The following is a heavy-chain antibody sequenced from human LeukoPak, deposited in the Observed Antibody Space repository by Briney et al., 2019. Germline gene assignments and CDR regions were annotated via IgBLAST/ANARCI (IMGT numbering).Heavy chain of an antibody. Sequence: PGGSLRLSCAASGFMFGSYWMTWVRQAPGKGLEWVANIKQDGSEKYYVDSVKGRFTISRDNAKNSLYLQMNNLRAEDTAVYYCTSGRNNGNSQYHAFDIWGQGTVVTVSS. CDR1: GFMFGSYW. D-gene: IGHD1-26*01. V-gene: IGHV3-7*01. J-gene: IGHJ3*02. CDR2: IKQDGSEK. CDR3: TSGRNNGNSQYHAFDI.